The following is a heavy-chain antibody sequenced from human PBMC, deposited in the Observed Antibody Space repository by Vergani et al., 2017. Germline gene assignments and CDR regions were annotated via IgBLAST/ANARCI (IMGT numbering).Heavy chain of an antibody. J-gene: IGHJ4*02. CDR3: ARKGYSSGWYLFDY. V-gene: IGHV4-39*01. Sequence: QLQLQESGPGLVKPSETLSLTCTVSGGSISSSSYYWGWIRQPPWKGLEWIGSIYYSGSTYYNPSIKSRVTISVDTSKHQFSLKLSSVTAAGTAVYYCARKGYSSGWYLFDYWWQGTLVTVSS. D-gene: IGHD6-19*01. CDR1: GGSISSSSYY. CDR2: IYYSGST.